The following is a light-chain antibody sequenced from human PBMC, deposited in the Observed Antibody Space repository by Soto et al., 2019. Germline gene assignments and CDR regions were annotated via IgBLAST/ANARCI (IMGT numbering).Light chain of an antibody. J-gene: IGKJ5*01. CDR2: DVL. CDR1: QDINNY. Sequence: DIQMTQSPSSLSASVGDRVTISCQASQDINNYLNWFQQKPGKAPKLLIYDVLNLETGVPSRFSGSGSGAYFTPTISSLQPEDIATYYCQQYDKLPITFGQGTRLEIK. CDR3: QQYDKLPIT. V-gene: IGKV1-33*01.